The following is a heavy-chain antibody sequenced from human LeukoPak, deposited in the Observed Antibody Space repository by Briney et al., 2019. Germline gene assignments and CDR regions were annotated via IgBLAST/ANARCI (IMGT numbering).Heavy chain of an antibody. Sequence: PGGSLRLSCAASGFTFSSYSMNWVRQAPGKGLEWVSSISSSSNYVFYADSVKGRITISRDNAKNSLYLQINSLRAEDTAVYYCARDKVRGWRFGELPIGGYYYYGMDVWGQGTTVTVSS. CDR3: ARDKVRGWRFGELPIGGYYYYGMDV. V-gene: IGHV3-21*06. D-gene: IGHD3-10*01. CDR1: GFTFSSYS. CDR2: ISSSSNYV. J-gene: IGHJ6*02.